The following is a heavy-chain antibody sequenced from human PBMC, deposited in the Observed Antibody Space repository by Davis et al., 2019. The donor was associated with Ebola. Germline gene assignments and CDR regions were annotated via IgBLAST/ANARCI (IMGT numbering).Heavy chain of an antibody. Sequence: SETLSLTCTVSGGSISSYYWSWIRQPPGKGLEWIGYIYYSGSTNYNPSHKSRVTISVDTSKNQFSLKLSSVTAADTAVYYCARRRGYCTNGVCFKWFDPWGQGTLVTVSS. CDR3: ARRRGYCTNGVCFKWFDP. CDR2: IYYSGST. V-gene: IGHV4-59*08. CDR1: GGSISSYY. J-gene: IGHJ5*02. D-gene: IGHD2-8*01.